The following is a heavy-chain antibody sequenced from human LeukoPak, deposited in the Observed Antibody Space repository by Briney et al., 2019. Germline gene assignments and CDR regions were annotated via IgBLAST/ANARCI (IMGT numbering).Heavy chain of an antibody. D-gene: IGHD2-15*01. CDR3: ARVTSGDSSDAFDI. V-gene: IGHV3-23*01. CDR1: GFTFSSYA. Sequence: PVVSLRLSCAASGFTFSSYAMSWVRQAPGKGLEWVSAISGSGGSTYYADSVKGRFTISRDNSKNTLYLQMNSLRHEDTAVYYCARVTSGDSSDAFDIWGQGTMVTVSS. J-gene: IGHJ3*02. CDR2: ISGSGGST.